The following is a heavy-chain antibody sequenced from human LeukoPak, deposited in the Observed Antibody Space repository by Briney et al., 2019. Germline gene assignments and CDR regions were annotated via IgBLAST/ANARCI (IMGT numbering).Heavy chain of an antibody. J-gene: IGHJ6*03. CDR2: INHSGST. CDR3: ARARGKIHCSSTSCYTRYYYMDV. CDR1: GGSFSGYY. V-gene: IGHV4-34*01. Sequence: SETLSLTCAVYGGSFSGYYWSWIRQPPGKGLEWIGEINHSGSTNYNPSLKSRVTISVDTSKNQFSLKLSSVTAADTAVYYCARARGKIHCSSTSCYTRYYYMDVWGKGTTVTISS. D-gene: IGHD2-2*02.